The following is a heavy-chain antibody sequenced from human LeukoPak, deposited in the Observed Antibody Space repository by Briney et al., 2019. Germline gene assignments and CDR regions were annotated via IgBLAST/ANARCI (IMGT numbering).Heavy chain of an antibody. D-gene: IGHD3-3*01. CDR2: ISGSGGST. CDR3: AKVYDFWSGNPEDY. CDR1: GFTFSSYA. V-gene: IGHV3-23*01. Sequence: GGSLRLSCAASGFTFSSYAMSWVRQAPGKGLEWVSAISGSGGSTYYADSVKGRFTISRDNSKNTLYLQMNSLRAEDTAVYYCAKVYDFWSGNPEDYWGQGTLVTVSS. J-gene: IGHJ4*02.